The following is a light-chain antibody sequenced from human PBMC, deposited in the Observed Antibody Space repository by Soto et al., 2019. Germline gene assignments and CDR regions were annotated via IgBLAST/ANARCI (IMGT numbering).Light chain of an antibody. V-gene: IGLV1-44*01. CDR3: AAWDDSLRAVV. CDR1: GSNIGTHA. CDR2: RNH. J-gene: IGLJ2*01. Sequence: QSVLTQSPSESATPGQRVTISCSGSGSNIGTHAVNWYQQVPGTAPTLLIFRNHQRHSGVPDRFSGSKSGTSASLAISGPQSEDEADYYCAAWDDSLRAVVLGGGTKLTVL.